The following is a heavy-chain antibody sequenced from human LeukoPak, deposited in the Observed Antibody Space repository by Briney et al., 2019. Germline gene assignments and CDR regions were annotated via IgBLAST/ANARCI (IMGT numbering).Heavy chain of an antibody. Sequence: GGSLRLSCAASGFTFSSCAMNWVRQAPGKGLEWVSGISGSGGSTNYADSVKGRFTISRDNSRDTFYLQMNNLRDEDTAVYYCARRGGESRDYLWGESRPNYHFDYWGQGTLVTVSS. CDR1: GFTFSSCA. D-gene: IGHD3-16*01. J-gene: IGHJ4*02. CDR3: ARRGGESRDYLWGESRPNYHFDY. CDR2: ISGSGGST. V-gene: IGHV3-23*01.